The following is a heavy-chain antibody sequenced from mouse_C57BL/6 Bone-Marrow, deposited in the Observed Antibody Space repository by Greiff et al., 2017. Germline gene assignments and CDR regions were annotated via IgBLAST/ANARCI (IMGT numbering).Heavy chain of an antibody. CDR3: TTVVHY. J-gene: IGHJ2*01. V-gene: IGHV14-4*01. D-gene: IGHD1-1*01. CDR1: GFNIKDDY. CDR2: IDPENGDT. Sequence: VPVKQSGAELVRPGASVKLSCTASGFNIKDDYMHWVKQRPEQGLELIGWIDPENGDTEYASKFQGKATITADTSSNTAYLQLSSLTSEDTAVYYCTTVVHYWCQGTTLTVSS.